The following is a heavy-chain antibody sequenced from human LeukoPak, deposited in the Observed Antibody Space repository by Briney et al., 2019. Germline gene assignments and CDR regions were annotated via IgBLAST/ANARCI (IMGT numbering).Heavy chain of an antibody. CDR1: EFTFNNYW. D-gene: IGHD6-13*01. CDR2: INHSGST. V-gene: IGHV4-34*01. Sequence: GSLRLSCAVSEFTFNNYWMGWVRQAPGKGLEWIGEINHSGSTNYNPSLKSRVTISVDTSKNQFSLKLSSVTAADTAVYYCARTGYSSSWYKKKNWFDPWGQGTLVTVSS. CDR3: ARTGYSSSWYKKKNWFDP. J-gene: IGHJ5*02.